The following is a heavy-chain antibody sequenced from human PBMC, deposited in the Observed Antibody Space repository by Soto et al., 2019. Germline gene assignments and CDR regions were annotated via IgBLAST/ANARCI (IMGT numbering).Heavy chain of an antibody. Sequence: QITLKESGPTLVKPTQTLTLTCTFSGFSLSTSGVGVSWIRQPPGKALEWLALIYWDDDKRYSPSLKSGLTISKDTSRNQVVLTMTNMDPVDTATYYCAHRGKRGDFDYWGQGTLVTVSS. J-gene: IGHJ4*02. D-gene: IGHD3-10*01. CDR1: GFSLSTSGVG. V-gene: IGHV2-5*02. CDR3: AHRGKRGDFDY. CDR2: IYWDDDK.